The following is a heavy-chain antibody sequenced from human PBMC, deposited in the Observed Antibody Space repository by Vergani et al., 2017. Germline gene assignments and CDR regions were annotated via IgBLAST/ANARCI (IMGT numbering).Heavy chain of an antibody. CDR1: GYTFTDYF. J-gene: IGHJ4*02. Sequence: QVQLVQSGAELKKPGASVKVSCKASGYTFTDYFMHWVRQAPGQGLEWMGWINPNSGGTNYAQKFQGRVTMTRDTSISTAYMELSNLRSDDTAVYYCARVGTSSNRDYFDYCLQGTLVTVSS. V-gene: IGHV1-2*02. CDR3: ARVGTSSNRDYFDY. CDR2: INPNSGGT. D-gene: IGHD2-2*01.